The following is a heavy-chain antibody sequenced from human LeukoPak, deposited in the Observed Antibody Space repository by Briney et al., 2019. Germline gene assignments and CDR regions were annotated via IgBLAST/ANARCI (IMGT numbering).Heavy chain of an antibody. J-gene: IGHJ4*02. CDR1: GYTFTTYG. D-gene: IGHD3-10*01. CDR3: ARDPFYGSGSYYNTFDY. CDR2: ISAYNGNT. Sequence: ASVKVSCKASGYTFTTYGISWVRQAPGQGLEWMGWISAYNGNTNYLQKLQGRVTMTTDTSTSTAYMELRSLRSDDTAVYYCARDPFYGSGSYYNTFDYWGQGTLVTVSS. V-gene: IGHV1-18*01.